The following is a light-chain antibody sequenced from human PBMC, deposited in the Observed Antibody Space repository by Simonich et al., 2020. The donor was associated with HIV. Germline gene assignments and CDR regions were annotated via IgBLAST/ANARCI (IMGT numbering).Light chain of an antibody. J-gene: IGLJ2*01. V-gene: IGLV2-14*03. Sequence: QSALTQPASVSGSPGQSITISCTGTSSDVGGYNSVSWYQQHPGKAPKLMIYNVSNRPSGVSNRFSGSKSGNTASLTISGLQAEDEADYHCCSYAGSYVVFGGGTKLTVL. CDR2: NVS. CDR3: CSYAGSYVV. CDR1: SSDVGGYNS.